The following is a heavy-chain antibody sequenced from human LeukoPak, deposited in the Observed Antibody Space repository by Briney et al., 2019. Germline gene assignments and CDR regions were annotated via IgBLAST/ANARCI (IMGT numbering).Heavy chain of an antibody. V-gene: IGHV4-34*01. D-gene: IGHD5-24*01. CDR1: GFTFSSYW. CDR3: ARRARFGDGWIFDY. CDR2: INHSGNR. J-gene: IGHJ4*02. Sequence: PGGSLRLSCAAPGFTFSSYWMSWVRQAPGKGLEWIGEINHSGNRNYNPSLKSRVTISVDTSKNQFSLKLSSVIAADTAVYYCARRARFGDGWIFDYWGQGALVTVSS.